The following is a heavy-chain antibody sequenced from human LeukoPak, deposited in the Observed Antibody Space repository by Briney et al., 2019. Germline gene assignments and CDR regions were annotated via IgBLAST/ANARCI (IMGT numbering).Heavy chain of an antibody. CDR1: GYTLTGYY. Sequence: ASVKVSCKASGYTLTGYYMHWVRQAPGQGLEWMGWINPNSGGTNYAQKFQGRVTMTRDTSISTAYMELSRLRSDDTAVYYCARSDLRTGTVDYWGQGTLVTVSS. CDR3: ARSDLRTGTVDY. V-gene: IGHV1-2*02. D-gene: IGHD1-14*01. CDR2: INPNSGGT. J-gene: IGHJ4*02.